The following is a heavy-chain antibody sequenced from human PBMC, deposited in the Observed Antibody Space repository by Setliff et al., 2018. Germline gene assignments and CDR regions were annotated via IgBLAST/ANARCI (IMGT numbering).Heavy chain of an antibody. CDR3: AKGSRDDWEPVY. D-gene: IGHD3-9*01. Sequence: GGSLRLSCAASGFTFNKYGMHGVRQAPGKGLEWVAFTRHEGSYKYYTDSVKGRFTISRDNSSNTLFLQMNSLRADDTALYYCAKGSRDDWEPVYWGQGTQVTVSS. CDR1: GFTFNKYG. V-gene: IGHV3-30*02. CDR2: TRHEGSYK. J-gene: IGHJ4*02.